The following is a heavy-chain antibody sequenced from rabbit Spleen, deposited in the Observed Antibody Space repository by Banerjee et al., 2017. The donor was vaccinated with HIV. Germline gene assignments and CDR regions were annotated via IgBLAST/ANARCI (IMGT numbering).Heavy chain of an antibody. J-gene: IGHJ6*01. Sequence: QSLEESGGGLVKPGGTLTLTCTVSGFSFSSNWICWVRQAPGKGLEWIACIDTSNGDTDYANWSKGRFTISKTSSTTVTLQMTSLTAADTATYFCARDTSSSFSSYGMDLWGQGTLVTVS. CDR1: GFSFSSNW. V-gene: IGHV1S40*01. CDR3: ARDTSSSFSSYGMDL. D-gene: IGHD1-1*01. CDR2: IDTSNGDT.